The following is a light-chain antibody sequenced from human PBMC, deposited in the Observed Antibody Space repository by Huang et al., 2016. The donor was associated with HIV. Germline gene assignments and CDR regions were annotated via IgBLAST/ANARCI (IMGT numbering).Light chain of an antibody. Sequence: DIQMTQSPSSLSASVGDRVTITCRASQSISSYLNWYQQKPGKAPKLLIYAASSLQSGVPSRCSGSGSGTDLTLTISSLQPEDFATYYCQQSYSTLRYTFGQGTKLEIK. J-gene: IGKJ2*01. CDR1: QSISSY. CDR3: QQSYSTLRYT. V-gene: IGKV1-39*01. CDR2: AAS.